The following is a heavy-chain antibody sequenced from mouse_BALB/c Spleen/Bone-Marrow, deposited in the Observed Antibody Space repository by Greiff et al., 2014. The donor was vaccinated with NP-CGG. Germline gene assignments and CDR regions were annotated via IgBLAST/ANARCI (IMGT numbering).Heavy chain of an antibody. D-gene: IGHD2-2*01. V-gene: IGHV14-3*02. J-gene: IGHJ2*01. CDR1: GFNIKDTY. Sequence: VQLQQSGAELVKPGASVKLSCTASGFNIKDTYMHWVKQRPEQGLEWIGRIDPANGNTKYDPKFQGKDSITTDTSSNTAYLQLSSLTSEDTAVYYCASYVYGYYFDYWGQGTTLTVSS. CDR2: IDPANGNT. CDR3: ASYVYGYYFDY.